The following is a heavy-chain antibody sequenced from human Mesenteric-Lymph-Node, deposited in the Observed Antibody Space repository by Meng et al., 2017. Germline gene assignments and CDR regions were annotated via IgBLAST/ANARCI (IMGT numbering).Heavy chain of an antibody. CDR2: IKQDGTET. CDR3: AKRSTAVTTNWGAFDL. CDR1: GFTFTSYW. Sequence: GGSLRLSCAASGFTFTSYWMSWVRQAPGKGLEWVANIKQDGTETYYVDSVKGRFTVSRDNSENTVYLQLNSLRAEDTALYFCAKRSTAVTTNWGAFDLWGQGTMVTVSS. D-gene: IGHD4-11*01. J-gene: IGHJ3*01. V-gene: IGHV3-7*03.